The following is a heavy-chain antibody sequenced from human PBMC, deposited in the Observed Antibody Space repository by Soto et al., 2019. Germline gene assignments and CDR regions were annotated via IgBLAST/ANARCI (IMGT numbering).Heavy chain of an antibody. D-gene: IGHD5-12*01. CDR3: ARNMATISLHFDY. J-gene: IGHJ4*02. Sequence: SETLSLTCTVSGGSVSSGSYYWSWIRQPPGKGLEWIGYIYYSGSTNYNPSLKSRVTISVDTSKNQFSLKLSSVTAADTAVYYCARNMATISLHFDYWGQGTLVTVSS. CDR2: IYYSGST. CDR1: GGSVSSGSYY. V-gene: IGHV4-61*01.